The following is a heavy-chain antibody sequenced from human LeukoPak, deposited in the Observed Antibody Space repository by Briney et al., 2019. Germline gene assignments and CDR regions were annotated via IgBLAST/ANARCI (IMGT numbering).Heavy chain of an antibody. Sequence: SGGSLRLSCAASGFTFSSYAMHWVRQAPGKGLEYVSAISSNGGSTYYANSVKGRFTISRDNSKNTLYLQMGSLRAEDMAVYYCARDGSSGWYYYYYMDVWGKGTTVTVSS. J-gene: IGHJ6*03. CDR3: ARDGSSGWYYYYYMDV. CDR1: GFTFSSYA. CDR2: ISSNGGST. V-gene: IGHV3-64*01. D-gene: IGHD6-19*01.